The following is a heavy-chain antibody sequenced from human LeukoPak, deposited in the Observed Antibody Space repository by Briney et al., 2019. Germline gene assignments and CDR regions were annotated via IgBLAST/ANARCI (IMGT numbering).Heavy chain of an antibody. CDR2: IYYSGST. CDR1: GGSISSGGYY. J-gene: IGHJ3*02. D-gene: IGHD3-3*01. V-gene: IGHV4-31*03. Sequence: SETLSLTCTVSGGSISSGGYYWSWIRQHPGKGLEWVGYIYYSGSTYYNPSLKSRVTISVDTSKNQFSLKLSSVTAADTAVYYCARARYDFWSGHPNDAFDIWGQGTMVTVSS. CDR3: ARARYDFWSGHPNDAFDI.